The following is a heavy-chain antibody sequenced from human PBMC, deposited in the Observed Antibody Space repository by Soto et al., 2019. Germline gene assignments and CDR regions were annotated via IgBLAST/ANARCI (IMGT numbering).Heavy chain of an antibody. D-gene: IGHD3-10*01. CDR2: IYYSGST. J-gene: IGHJ3*02. V-gene: IGHV4-31*03. CDR3: ARDPPHYYGSGSYYVIPAFDI. Sequence: PSETLSLTCTVSGGSISSGGYYWSWIRQHPGKGLEWIGYIYYSGSTYYNPSLKSRVTISVDTSKNQFSLKLSSVTAADTAVYYCARDPPHYYGSGSYYVIPAFDIWGQGTMVT. CDR1: GGSISSGGYY.